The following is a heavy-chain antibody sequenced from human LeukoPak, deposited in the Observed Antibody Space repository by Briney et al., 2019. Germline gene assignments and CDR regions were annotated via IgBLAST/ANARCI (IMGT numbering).Heavy chain of an antibody. D-gene: IGHD6-19*01. Sequence: GGSLRLSCAASGFTFSSYEMNWVRQVPGKGLEWVSYISSSGSIIYYADFVKGRFTISRDNAKNSLYLQMNSLRDEDTAVYYCARDSVAVAGSHFDYWGQGTLVTVSS. V-gene: IGHV3-48*03. CDR3: ARDSVAVAGSHFDY. CDR1: GFTFSSYE. J-gene: IGHJ4*02. CDR2: ISSSGSII.